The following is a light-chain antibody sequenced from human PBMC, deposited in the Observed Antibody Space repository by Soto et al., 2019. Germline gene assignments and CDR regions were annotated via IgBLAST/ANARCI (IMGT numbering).Light chain of an antibody. V-gene: IGKV2D-29*01. J-gene: IGKJ2*01. Sequence: DVVLTQTPHSLSVTPGLSASISCKSSQNLLHSDGKTYLSWYLQKPGQPPHLLIDEVSNRFSGVPNRFGGSGSGTDFTLKISRVEAEDTGVYYCMHGLQPPYTFGQGTKLDI. CDR2: EVS. CDR1: QNLLHSDGKTY. CDR3: MHGLQPPYT.